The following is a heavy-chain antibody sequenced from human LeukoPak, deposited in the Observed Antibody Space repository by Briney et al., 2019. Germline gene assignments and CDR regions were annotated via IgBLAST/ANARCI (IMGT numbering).Heavy chain of an antibody. CDR1: GGSFSGYY. CDR3: ARYRYYYGSGSYRAAYYMDV. J-gene: IGHJ6*03. V-gene: IGHV4-34*01. CDR2: INHSGST. D-gene: IGHD3-10*01. Sequence: PSETLSLTCAVYGGSFSGYYWSWIRQPPGKGLEWIGEINHSGSTNYNPSLKSRVTISVDTSKNQFSMKLSSVTAADTAVYYCARYRYYYGSGSYRAAYYMDVWGKGTTVTVSS.